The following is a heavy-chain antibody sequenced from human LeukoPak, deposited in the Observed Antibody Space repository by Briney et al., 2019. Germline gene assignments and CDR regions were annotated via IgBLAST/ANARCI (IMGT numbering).Heavy chain of an antibody. J-gene: IGHJ6*03. D-gene: IGHD2-2*01. Sequence: PGGSLRLFCAASGFTFSSYPMHWVRQAPGKGLEWVAVVSDDGNKKFDADFVKGRFTISRDNSKNTLYLQMNSLRGEDTAVYYCARGQLLLEGYFYYMDVWGEGTTVTVSS. V-gene: IGHV3-30-3*01. CDR3: ARGQLLLEGYFYYMDV. CDR2: VSDDGNKK. CDR1: GFTFSSYP.